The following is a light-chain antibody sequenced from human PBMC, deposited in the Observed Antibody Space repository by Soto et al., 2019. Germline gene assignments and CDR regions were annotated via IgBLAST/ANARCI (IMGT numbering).Light chain of an antibody. CDR1: QDISNY. Sequence: DIKMTQSPSSLSASVGDRVTITCQESQDISNYLNWYQQKPGKAPKLLIYDASNLETGVPSRFSGSGSGTDFTFTISSLQPEDIATYYCQQYDNPPLTVGGGTKVEIK. V-gene: IGKV1-33*01. J-gene: IGKJ4*01. CDR2: DAS. CDR3: QQYDNPPLT.